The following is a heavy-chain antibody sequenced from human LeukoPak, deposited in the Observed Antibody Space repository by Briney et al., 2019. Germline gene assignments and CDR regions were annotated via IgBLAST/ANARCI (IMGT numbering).Heavy chain of an antibody. Sequence: SETLSLTCTVSGGSISSGTYYWYWIRQPAGKGLEWIGRIYTSGSTNYNPSLKSRVTISVDTSKNQFSLKLSSVTAADTAVYYCARVKPYGSGYYFDYWGQGTLVTVSS. V-gene: IGHV4-61*02. J-gene: IGHJ4*02. D-gene: IGHD3-10*01. CDR2: IYTSGST. CDR1: GGSISSGTYY. CDR3: ARVKPYGSGYYFDY.